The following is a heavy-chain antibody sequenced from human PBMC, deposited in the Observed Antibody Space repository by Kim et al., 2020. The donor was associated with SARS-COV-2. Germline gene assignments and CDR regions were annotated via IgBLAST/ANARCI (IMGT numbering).Heavy chain of an antibody. CDR2: IYYSGST. Sequence: SETLSLTCTVSGGSISSYYWSWIRQPPGKGLEWIGYIYYSGSTNYNPSLKSRVTISVDTSKNQFSLKLSSVTAADTAVYYCARDQREETDYYGSGSYYKRGHWFDPWGQGTLVTVSS. CDR3: ARDQREETDYYGSGSYYKRGHWFDP. D-gene: IGHD3-10*01. CDR1: GGSISSYY. J-gene: IGHJ5*02. V-gene: IGHV4-59*13.